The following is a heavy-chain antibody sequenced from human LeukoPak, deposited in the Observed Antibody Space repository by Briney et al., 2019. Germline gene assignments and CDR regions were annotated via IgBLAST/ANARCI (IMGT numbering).Heavy chain of an antibody. J-gene: IGHJ4*02. Sequence: ASVKVSCKACGYTFTSYYMHWVRQAPGQGLEWMGIINPSGGSTSCAQKFQGRVTMTRDTSTSTVYMELSSLRSEDTAVYYCARRGVVTAANDYWGQGTLVTVSS. CDR2: INPSGGST. V-gene: IGHV1-46*01. D-gene: IGHD2-21*02. CDR1: GYTFTSYY. CDR3: ARRGVVTAANDY.